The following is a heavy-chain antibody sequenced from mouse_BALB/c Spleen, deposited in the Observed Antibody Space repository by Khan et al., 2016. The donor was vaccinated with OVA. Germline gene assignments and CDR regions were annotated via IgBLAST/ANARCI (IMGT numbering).Heavy chain of an antibody. Sequence: QVQLKESGAELARPGASVKMSCKASGYTFTTYTMHWVKQGPGQGLEWIGYINPSNGYTNYNQKFKDKSTLTADNSSSTAYMQLSSLTSDYSAVYYCAREGAYYRSDGWFSYWGQGTLVTVSA. D-gene: IGHD2-14*01. CDR2: INPSNGYT. CDR1: GYTFTTYT. V-gene: IGHV1-4*01. CDR3: AREGAYYRSDGWFSY. J-gene: IGHJ3*01.